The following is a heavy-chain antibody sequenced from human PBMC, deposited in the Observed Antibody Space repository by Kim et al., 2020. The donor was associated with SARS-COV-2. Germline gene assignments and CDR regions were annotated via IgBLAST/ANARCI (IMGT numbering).Heavy chain of an antibody. D-gene: IGHD6-13*01. CDR1: GFTFSSYG. J-gene: IGHJ6*02. V-gene: IGHV3-33*05. CDR2: ISYDGSNK. CDR3: AREGAAAGTVGVMDV. Sequence: GGSLRLSCAASGFTFSSYGMHWVRQAPGKGLEWVAVISYDGSNKYYADSVKGRFTISRDNSKNTLYLQMNSLRAEDTAVYYCAREGAAAGTVGVMDVWGQGTTVTVSS.